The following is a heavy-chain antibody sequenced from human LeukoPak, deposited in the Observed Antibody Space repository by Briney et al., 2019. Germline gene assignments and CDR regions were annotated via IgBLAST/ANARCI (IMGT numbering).Heavy chain of an antibody. CDR2: INPNSGGT. D-gene: IGHD1-26*01. CDR3: ARDEYSGSYPGYYYYYMDV. Sequence: ASVKVSCKASGYTFTGYYMHWVRQAPGQGLEWMGWINPNSGGTNYAQKFQGRVTMTRDTSISTAYMELSRLRSDDTAVYYCARDEYSGSYPGYYYYYMDVWGKGTTVTVSS. J-gene: IGHJ6*03. V-gene: IGHV1-2*02. CDR1: GYTFTGYY.